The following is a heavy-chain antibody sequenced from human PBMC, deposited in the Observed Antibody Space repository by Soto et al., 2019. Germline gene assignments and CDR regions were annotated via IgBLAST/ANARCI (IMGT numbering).Heavy chain of an antibody. CDR3: ARDRSPHIVCGRYPFSHGAFDI. J-gene: IGHJ3*02. D-gene: IGHD1-26*01. CDR2: INPSGGST. CDR1: GYTITSYY. V-gene: IGHV1-46*01. Sequence: ASVKVSCKASGYTITSYYLHWVRQAPGQGLEWMGIINPSGGSTGYAQKFQGRVTLTREMYTSTVYMELSSLRSDDTAVYYCARDRSPHIVCGRYPFSHGAFDIWGQGTLVTVSS.